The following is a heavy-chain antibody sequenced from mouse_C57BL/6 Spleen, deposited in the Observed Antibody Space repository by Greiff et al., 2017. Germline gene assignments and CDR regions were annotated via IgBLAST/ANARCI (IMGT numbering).Heavy chain of an antibody. D-gene: IGHD2-3*01. CDR3: ARREGNDGYCGSFDY. J-gene: IGHJ2*01. CDR1: GYTFTSYW. V-gene: IGHV1-52*01. Sequence: QVQLQQPGAELVRPGSSVKLSCKASGYTFTSYWMHWVKQRPIQGLEWIGNIDPSDSETHYNQKFKDKATLTVDKSSSTAYMQLSSLTSEDSAVYYCARREGNDGYCGSFDYWGQGTTLTVSS. CDR2: IDPSDSET.